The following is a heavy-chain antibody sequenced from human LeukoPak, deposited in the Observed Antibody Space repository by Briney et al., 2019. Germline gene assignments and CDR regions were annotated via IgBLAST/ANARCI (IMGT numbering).Heavy chain of an antibody. D-gene: IGHD1-26*01. J-gene: IGHJ5*02. CDR1: GYTFTRYA. V-gene: IGHV1-46*01. CDR2: INPNGGTT. CDR3: ARGGFGLGVGATRGLNWFDP. Sequence: ASVKVSCKASGYTFTRYAMNWVRQAPGQGLEWMGRINPNGGTTTSAQKFQGRVTITRDTSTSTVYMELRSLRSEDTAVYYCARGGFGLGVGATRGLNWFDPWGQGTLVTVSS.